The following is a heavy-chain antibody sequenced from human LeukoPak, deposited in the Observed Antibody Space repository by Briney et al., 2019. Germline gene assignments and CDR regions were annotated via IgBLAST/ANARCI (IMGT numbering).Heavy chain of an antibody. V-gene: IGHV3-30*18. J-gene: IGHJ3*02. Sequence: QAGGSLRLSCAASGFTFSSYGMHWVRQAPGKGLEWVAVISYDGSNKYYADSVKGRFTISRDNSKNTLYLQMNSLRAEDTAVYYCAKAINGVLSSAFDIWGQGTMVTVSS. CDR1: GFTFSSYG. CDR2: ISYDGSNK. D-gene: IGHD2/OR15-2a*01. CDR3: AKAINGVLSSAFDI.